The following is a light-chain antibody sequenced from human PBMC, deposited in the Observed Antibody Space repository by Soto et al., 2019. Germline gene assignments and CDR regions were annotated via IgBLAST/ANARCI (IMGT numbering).Light chain of an antibody. CDR2: GAS. Sequence: EIVLTQSPGTLSLSPGEKATLFCRASQSVSSSHLAWYQQKPGQAPRLLIYGASSRATGIPDRFSGSGSGTDFTLTITRLEPEDFAVYYCQQYGTSPPITFGQGTRLEIK. J-gene: IGKJ5*01. CDR1: QSVSSSH. CDR3: QQYGTSPPIT. V-gene: IGKV3-20*01.